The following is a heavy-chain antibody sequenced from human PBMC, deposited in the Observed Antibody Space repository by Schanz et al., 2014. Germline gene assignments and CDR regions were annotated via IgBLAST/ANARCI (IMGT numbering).Heavy chain of an antibody. D-gene: IGHD4-17*01. Sequence: QVHLVESGGGVVQPGRSLRLSCAASGFTFSAYGMHWVRQAPGKGLEWVAVIWFDGNNKFYADSVKGRFTISRDNSKNKLYLQMRSLRAEDTALYYCAKDPHRDYGGKPQTFDIWGQGTMVTVSS. V-gene: IGHV3-33*06. J-gene: IGHJ3*02. CDR2: IWFDGNNK. CDR3: AKDPHRDYGGKPQTFDI. CDR1: GFTFSAYG.